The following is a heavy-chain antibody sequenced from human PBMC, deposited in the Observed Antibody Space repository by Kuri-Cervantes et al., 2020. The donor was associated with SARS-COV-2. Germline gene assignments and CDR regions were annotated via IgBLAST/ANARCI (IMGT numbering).Heavy chain of an antibody. D-gene: IGHD3-22*01. J-gene: IGHJ6*02. V-gene: IGHV4-59*01. CDR1: GGSISSYY. CDR2: IYYSGST. CDR3: AREYYYDSSGYHDTRYDYYYGMDV. Sequence: SETLSLTCTVSGGSISSYYWSWIRQPPGKGLEWIGYIYYSGSTNYNPSLKSRVTISVDTSKNQFSLKLSSVTAADTAVYYCAREYYYDSSGYHDTRYDYYYGMDVWGQGTTVTVSS.